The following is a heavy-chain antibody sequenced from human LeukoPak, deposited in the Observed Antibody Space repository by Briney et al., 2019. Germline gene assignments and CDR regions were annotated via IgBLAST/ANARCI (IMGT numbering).Heavy chain of an antibody. J-gene: IGHJ4*02. V-gene: IGHV3-30*04. CDR3: GRGGRDPSREVINYHFDY. CDR1: GFPFTMYA. CDR2: ISNDGSYK. Sequence: GGSLRLSCAASGFPFTMYAMHRVRQAPGKRLEWVAVISNDGSYKDYADSVKGRFIISRDNSQNTLYLQMNSLRAEDTAIYYCGRGGRDPSREVINYHFDYWGQGTLVTVSS. D-gene: IGHD3-22*01.